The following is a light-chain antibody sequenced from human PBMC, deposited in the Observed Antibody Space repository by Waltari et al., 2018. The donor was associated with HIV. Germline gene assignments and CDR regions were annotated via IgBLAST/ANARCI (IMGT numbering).Light chain of an antibody. Sequence: SYELTQPPSVSVSPGQTARITCSGDALPKKYAYWYQQKPGHAPGLVLYKDSERPSGIPEGFSGTSSGTTVTLTISGVQAEDEADYYCQSADSSGTYPWVFGGGTKLTVL. J-gene: IGLJ3*02. CDR3: QSADSSGTYPWV. CDR2: KDS. CDR1: ALPKKY. V-gene: IGLV3-25*03.